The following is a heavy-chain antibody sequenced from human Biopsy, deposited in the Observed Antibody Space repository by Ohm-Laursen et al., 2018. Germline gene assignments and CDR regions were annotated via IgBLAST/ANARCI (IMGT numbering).Heavy chain of an antibody. CDR2: IYYSGTT. Sequence: GTLSLTCTVSGESMGTYYWSWIRQPPGKVMEWIASIYYSGTTHKNPSLKSRVTISVDTSQGLLSLDLSSVTAADTAVYYCARVRGGFLEWFDYCGQGTLVTVSS. J-gene: IGHJ5*01. V-gene: IGHV4-59*01. CDR3: ARVRGGFLEWFDY. D-gene: IGHD3-3*01. CDR1: GESMGTYY.